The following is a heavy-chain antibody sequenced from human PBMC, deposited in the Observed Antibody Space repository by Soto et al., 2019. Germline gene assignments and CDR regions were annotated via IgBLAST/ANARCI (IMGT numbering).Heavy chain of an antibody. V-gene: IGHV3-30-3*01. CDR3: AKKWELRYAFDI. CDR2: ISHDGSNK. CDR1: GFTFSSYA. J-gene: IGHJ3*02. D-gene: IGHD1-26*01. Sequence: GGSLRLSCAASGFTFSSYAMHWVRQAPGKGLEWVAVISHDGSNKYYADSVKGRFTISRDNSKNTLYLQMNSLRAEDTAVYYCAKKWELRYAFDIWGQGTMVTVSS.